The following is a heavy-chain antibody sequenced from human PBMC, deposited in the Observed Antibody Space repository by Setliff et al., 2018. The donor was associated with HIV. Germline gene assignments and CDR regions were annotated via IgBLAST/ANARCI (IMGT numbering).Heavy chain of an antibody. CDR1: GGSISSDY. D-gene: IGHD6-19*01. Sequence: KPSETLSLTCTVSGGSISSDYWGWIRQPPGRGLEWIGSIYYSGDTHYNPSLKSRVAISVDTPKNQFSLKLNSLTAADTAVYYCAKGGTSGWYSVLYFQHWGQGTLVTVSS. CDR2: IYYSGDT. J-gene: IGHJ1*01. CDR3: AKGGTSGWYSVLYFQH. V-gene: IGHV4-39*07.